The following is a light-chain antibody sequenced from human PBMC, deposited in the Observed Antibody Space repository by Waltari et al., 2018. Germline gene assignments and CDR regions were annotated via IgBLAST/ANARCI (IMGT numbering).Light chain of an antibody. V-gene: IGLV2-23*02. CDR3: CSYAPSGTVV. Sequence: QSALTQPASVSGSPGQSITISCTGTTSDVGSYNLVSWYQQHPGEAPKLMIYEVSKRPSGISTHFSGSKSGNTASLPISGLQAEDEADYYCCSYAPSGTVVFGGGTKVTVL. CDR1: TSDVGSYNL. J-gene: IGLJ2*01. CDR2: EVS.